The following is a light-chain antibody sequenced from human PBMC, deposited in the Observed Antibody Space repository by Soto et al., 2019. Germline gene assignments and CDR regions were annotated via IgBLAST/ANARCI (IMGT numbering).Light chain of an antibody. Sequence: QSVLTQPASVSGSPGQSITISCAGSSGDVGNYDLLSWYQQIPGKAPKLIIFEVNRRPSGVSDRFSGSKSDNTASLTISGLQAEDEADFFCCSYAGNGAWVFGGGTKVTVL. CDR2: EVN. CDR3: CSYAGNGAWV. J-gene: IGLJ3*02. V-gene: IGLV2-23*02. CDR1: SGDVGNYDL.